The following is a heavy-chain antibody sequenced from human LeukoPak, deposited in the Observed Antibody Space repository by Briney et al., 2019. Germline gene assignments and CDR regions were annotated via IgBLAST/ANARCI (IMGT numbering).Heavy chain of an antibody. Sequence: SETLSLTCAVYGGSFSGYYWSWIRQPPGKGLEWIGEINHSGSTNYNPSLKSRVTISVDTSKNQFSLKLSSVTAADTAVYYCAGADYGVDYWGQGTLVTVSS. CDR1: GGSFSGYY. CDR3: AGADYGVDY. J-gene: IGHJ4*02. V-gene: IGHV4-34*01. CDR2: INHSGST. D-gene: IGHD4-17*01.